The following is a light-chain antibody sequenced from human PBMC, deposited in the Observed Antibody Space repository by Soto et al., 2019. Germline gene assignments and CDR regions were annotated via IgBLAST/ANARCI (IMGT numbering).Light chain of an antibody. V-gene: IGKV3D-20*01. CDR3: QQYGSHLGVT. CDR2: DAS. CDR1: QSVSSSF. Sequence: EIELTQSPATLSLSPGERATLSCGASQSVSSSFLAWYQQKPGLAPRLLIYDASSRAAGIPDRFSGSRCGTDFTLTISRLEQEDFAVYYCQQYGSHLGVTSGQGTRLEIK. J-gene: IGKJ5*01.